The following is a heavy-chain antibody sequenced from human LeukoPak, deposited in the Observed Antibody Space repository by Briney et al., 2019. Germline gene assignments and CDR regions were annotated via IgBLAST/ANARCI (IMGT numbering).Heavy chain of an antibody. J-gene: IGHJ6*03. CDR1: GGPISRSY. CDR3: ARVRKTYYDFWSGYPESYYYYYMDV. V-gene: IGHV4-59*01. D-gene: IGHD3-3*01. Sequence: SETLSLTCTVSGGPISRSYGSWIRQPPGKGLEWIAYMYNSESTNYNPSIKSRVTISVDTSKNPFSLKLSSVTAADTAVYYCARVRKTYYDFWSGYPESYYYYYMDVWGKGTTVTVSS. CDR2: MYNSEST.